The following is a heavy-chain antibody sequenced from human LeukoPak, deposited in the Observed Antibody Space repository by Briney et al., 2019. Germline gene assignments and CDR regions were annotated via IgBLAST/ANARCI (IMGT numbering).Heavy chain of an antibody. J-gene: IGHJ5*02. D-gene: IGHD2-2*01. V-gene: IGHV1-18*01. CDR3: ARVGVVVPAAWFDP. Sequence: ASVKVSCKASGYSFGIFGISWVRQAPGQGLEWMGWISANNGNTNYAQNLQGRVTMTTDTSTSTAYMELRSLRSDDTAVYYCARVGVVVPAAWFDPWGQGTLVTGSS. CDR1: GYSFGIFG. CDR2: ISANNGNT.